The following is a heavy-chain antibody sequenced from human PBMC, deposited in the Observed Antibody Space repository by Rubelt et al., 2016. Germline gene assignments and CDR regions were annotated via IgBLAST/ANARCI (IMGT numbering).Heavy chain of an antibody. J-gene: IGHJ4*02. CDR3: AHTGGKGLDS. Sequence: EVRLVESGGGLVQPGGSLRLSCAASGFTVSSNYMNWVRQAPGKGLEWVSIIYGGSTTYYADSVKGRFTISRHHGQNTLYLQMNSRGPEDTAGYYCAHTGGKGLDSWGQGALVTVSS. V-gene: IGHV3-53*04. CDR2: IYGGSTT. CDR1: GFTVSSNY. D-gene: IGHD3-16*01.